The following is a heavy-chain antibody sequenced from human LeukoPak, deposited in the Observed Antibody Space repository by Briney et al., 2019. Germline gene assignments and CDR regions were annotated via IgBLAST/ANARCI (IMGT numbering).Heavy chain of an antibody. CDR2: IKQDGSEK. CDR1: GFTFSSYW. J-gene: IGHJ4*02. D-gene: IGHD3-3*01. V-gene: IGHV3-7*01. CDR3: ARDRNTDFWSGYYTNYFDY. Sequence: GGSLRLSCAASGFTFSSYWMSWVRQAPGKGLEWVANIKQDGSEKYYVDSVKGRFTISRDNAKNSLYLQMNSLRAEDTAVYYCARDRNTDFWSGYYTNYFDYWGQGSLVTVSS.